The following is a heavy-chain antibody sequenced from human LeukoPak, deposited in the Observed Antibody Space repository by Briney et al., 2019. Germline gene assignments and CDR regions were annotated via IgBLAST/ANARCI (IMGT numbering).Heavy chain of an antibody. CDR1: GYTFTGYY. CDR2: INPNSGGT. V-gene: IGHV1-2*02. CDR3: AREGPRRGGLKQVMGY. D-gene: IGHD3-10*01. J-gene: IGHJ4*02. Sequence: GASVKVSCKASGYTFTGYYMHWVRQAPGQGLEWMGWINPNSGGTNYAQKFQGRVTMTRDTSISTAYMELSRLRSDDTAVYYCAREGPRRGGLKQVMGYWGQGTLVTVSS.